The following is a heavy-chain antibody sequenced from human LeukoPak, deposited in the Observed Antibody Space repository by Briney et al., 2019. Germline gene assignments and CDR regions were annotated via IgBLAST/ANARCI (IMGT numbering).Heavy chain of an antibody. CDR2: IIPIFATA. D-gene: IGHD4-23*01. V-gene: IGHV1-69*06. J-gene: IGHJ1*01. CDR3: ATRVFPSVAEYFQH. CDR1: EGTFSSYA. Sequence: SVKDSCMAAEGTFSSYAISWGRQAPGQELEWMGGIIPIFATANYAQKFQGRVTITADNSTSTAYMELSSLRSEDTAVYYCATRVFPSVAEYFQHWGQGTLVTVSS.